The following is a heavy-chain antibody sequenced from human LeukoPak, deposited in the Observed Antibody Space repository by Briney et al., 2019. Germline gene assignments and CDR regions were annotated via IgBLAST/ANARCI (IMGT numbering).Heavy chain of an antibody. J-gene: IGHJ4*02. CDR1: GFTFSSYA. D-gene: IGHD2-2*02. CDR3: AKDSCSSTSCYTPTDFDY. Sequence: GGSLRLSCAAPGFTFSSYAMSWVRQAPGKGLEWVSAISGSGGSTYYADSVKGRFTISRDNSKNTLYLQMSSLRAEDTAVYYCAKDSCSSTSCYTPTDFDYWGQGTLVTVSS. V-gene: IGHV3-23*01. CDR2: ISGSGGST.